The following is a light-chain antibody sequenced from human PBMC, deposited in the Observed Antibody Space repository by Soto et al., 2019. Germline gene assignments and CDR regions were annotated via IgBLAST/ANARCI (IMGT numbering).Light chain of an antibody. J-gene: IGKJ5*01. V-gene: IGKV3-15*01. CDR3: QQYKSWPYT. CDR2: GAS. Sequence: EIVLTQSPGTLSLSPGERATLSCRASQSVSSSNLAWYQQKPGQAPRLLMFGASTRATGIPARFSGSGSGTDFTLTITGLQSEDFAVYYCQQYKSWPYTFGQGTRLEI. CDR1: QSVSSSN.